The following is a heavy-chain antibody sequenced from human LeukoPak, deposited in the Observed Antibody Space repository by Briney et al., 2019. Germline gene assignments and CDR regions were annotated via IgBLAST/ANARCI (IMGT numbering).Heavy chain of an antibody. CDR3: ARDSTVVPAAIDYFDY. V-gene: IGHV3-21*01. CDR1: GFTFSNYG. D-gene: IGHD2-2*01. CDR2: ISSSSSYI. Sequence: GGSLRLSCAPSGFTFSNYGMNWVRQAPGKGLEWVSSISSSSSYIYYADSVKGRFTISRDNAKNSLYLQMNSLRAEDTAVYYCARDSTVVPAAIDYFDYWGQGTLVTVSS. J-gene: IGHJ4*02.